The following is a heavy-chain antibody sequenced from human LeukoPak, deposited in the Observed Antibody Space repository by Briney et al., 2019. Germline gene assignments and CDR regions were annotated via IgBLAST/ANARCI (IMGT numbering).Heavy chain of an antibody. V-gene: IGHV4-59*02. CDR1: GGSVSNYY. Sequence: TTSETLSPTCTVSGGSVSNYYWSWIRQSPGKGLEWIGYIYYTETSYNPSLKSRVTISADTSKNQFSLKLYSVTAADTAVYYCATRKLGNDYWGQGTLVTVSS. CDR3: ATRKLGNDY. CDR2: IYYTET. D-gene: IGHD7-27*01. J-gene: IGHJ4*02.